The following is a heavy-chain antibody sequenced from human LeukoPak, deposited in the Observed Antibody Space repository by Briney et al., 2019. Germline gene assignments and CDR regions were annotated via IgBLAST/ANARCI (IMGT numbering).Heavy chain of an antibody. CDR2: IIPIFGTA. V-gene: IGHV1-69*01. J-gene: IGHJ4*02. CDR3: ARYYDFWSGYFGY. Sequence: ASVKVSCKASGGTFSSYAISWVRQAPGQGLEWMGGIIPIFGTANYAQKFQGRVTITADESTSTAYMELSSLRSEDTAVYYCARYYDFWSGYFGYWGQGTLATVSS. D-gene: IGHD3-3*01. CDR1: GGTFSSYA.